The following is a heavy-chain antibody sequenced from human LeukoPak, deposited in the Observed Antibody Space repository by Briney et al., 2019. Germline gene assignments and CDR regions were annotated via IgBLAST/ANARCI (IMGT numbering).Heavy chain of an antibody. D-gene: IGHD1-26*01. CDR2: ITGSGDNT. CDR3: ATDYTPYVGASAD. CDR1: VLTFSSYS. V-gene: IGHV3-23*01. Sequence: PGGSLRLSCAASVLTFSSYSMSWVRQAPWKGLEWVSTITGSGDNTYYTESVKGRFTFSRDNSRNTLYLQMNSLRAEDTAVYYCATDYTPYVGASADWGQGTLVTVSS. J-gene: IGHJ4*02.